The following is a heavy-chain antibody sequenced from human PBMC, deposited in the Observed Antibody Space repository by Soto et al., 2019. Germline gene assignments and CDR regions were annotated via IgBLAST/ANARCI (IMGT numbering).Heavy chain of an antibody. V-gene: IGHV3-23*01. J-gene: IGHJ6*02. CDR3: AKYGDYEGDYYYYGMDV. CDR1: GFTFSIYA. Sequence: PGGSLRLSCAASGFTFSIYAMSWVRQAPGKGLEWVSAISGSGGSTYYADSVKGRFTISRDNSKNTLYPQMNSLRAEDTAVYYCAKYGDYEGDYYYYGMDVWGQGTTVTVSS. CDR2: ISGSGGST. D-gene: IGHD4-17*01.